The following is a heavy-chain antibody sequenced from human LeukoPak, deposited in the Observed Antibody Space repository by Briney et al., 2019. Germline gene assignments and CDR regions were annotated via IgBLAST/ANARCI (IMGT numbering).Heavy chain of an antibody. D-gene: IGHD1-7*01. CDR1: GYRFTDYW. V-gene: IGHV5-51*01. CDR3: ARGAAGTIPDYYYFGLDV. CDR2: IYPGDSDT. J-gene: IGHJ6*02. Sequence: RGGSLQISCQGSGYRFTDYWIGWVRQLPGKGLEWMGNIYPGDSDTRYSPSFQGQVTISADKSINTAHLQWSSLKASDTAMYYCARGAAGTIPDYYYFGLDVWGQGTTVTVSS.